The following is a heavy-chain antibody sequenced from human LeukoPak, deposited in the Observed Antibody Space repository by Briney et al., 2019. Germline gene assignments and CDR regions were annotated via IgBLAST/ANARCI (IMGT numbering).Heavy chain of an antibody. J-gene: IGHJ4*02. Sequence: GGSLRLSCAASGFTVSSNYMSWVRQAPGKGLEWVSVIYSGGSTYYADSVKGRFTISRDNSKNTLYLQMNRLRPEDAAVYYCAKAPVTTCRGAFCYPFDYWGLGTLVTVSS. CDR2: IYSGGST. CDR3: AKAPVTTCRGAFCYPFDY. D-gene: IGHD2-15*01. V-gene: IGHV3-53*01. CDR1: GFTVSSNY.